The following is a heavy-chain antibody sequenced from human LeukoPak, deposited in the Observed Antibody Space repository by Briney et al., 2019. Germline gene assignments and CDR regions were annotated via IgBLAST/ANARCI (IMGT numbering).Heavy chain of an antibody. CDR2: ISYSGSVQ. CDR3: ARSPRDSRDWTGSLDY. V-gene: IGHV3-30*03. J-gene: IGHJ4*02. CDR1: GFTFSNFG. Sequence: PGMSLRLSCAASGFTFSNFGIHWVRQAPGKGLEWVSVISYSGSVQFYADSVRGRFTISRDDSKNTVYMQMNRLRVEDTAVYYFARSPRDSRDWTGSLDYWGQGALVTVSS. D-gene: IGHD3-22*01.